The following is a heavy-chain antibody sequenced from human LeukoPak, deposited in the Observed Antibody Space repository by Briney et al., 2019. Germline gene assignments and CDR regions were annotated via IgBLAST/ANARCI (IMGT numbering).Heavy chain of an antibody. J-gene: IGHJ3*02. CDR2: ISAYNGNT. V-gene: IGHV1-18*01. CDR1: GYTFTSYG. D-gene: IGHD3-3*01. Sequence: ASVKVSCKASGYTFTSYGISWVRQAPGQGLEWMGWISAYNGNTNYAQKLQGRVTMTTDTSTSTAYMELRSLRSDDTAVYYCARDAPGGITIFGVAIDHDAFDIWGQGTMVTVSS. CDR3: ARDAPGGITIFGVAIDHDAFDI.